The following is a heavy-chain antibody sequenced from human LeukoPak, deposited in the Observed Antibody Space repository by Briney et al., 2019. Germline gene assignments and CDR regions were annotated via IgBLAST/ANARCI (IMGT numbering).Heavy chain of an antibody. CDR1: GYSISNGYY. J-gene: IGHJ4*02. V-gene: IGHV4-38-2*02. CDR2: XXXTGTT. Sequence: PSETLSLTCGVSGYSISNGYYWAWIRQPPGXXXXXXXXXXXTGTTYYTPSLKSRVTISLDTAKNQFSLKLRSVTAADTAVYYCAREVRDSYDSSGYYSFDYWGQGTLVTVSS. CDR3: AREVRDSYDSSGYYSFDY. D-gene: IGHD3-22*01.